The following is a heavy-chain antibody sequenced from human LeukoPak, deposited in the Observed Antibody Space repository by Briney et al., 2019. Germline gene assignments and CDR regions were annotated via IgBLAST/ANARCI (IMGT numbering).Heavy chain of an antibody. V-gene: IGHV3-30-3*01. CDR1: GFTFSSYA. CDR2: ISYDGSNK. D-gene: IGHD1/OR15-1a*01. Sequence: GGSLRPSCAASGFTFSSYAMHWVRQAPGKGLEWVAVISYDGSNKYYADSVKGRFTISRDNSKNTLYLQMNSLRAEDTAVYYCARDGITYYYGMDVWGQGTTVTVSS. CDR3: ARDGITYYYGMDV. J-gene: IGHJ6*02.